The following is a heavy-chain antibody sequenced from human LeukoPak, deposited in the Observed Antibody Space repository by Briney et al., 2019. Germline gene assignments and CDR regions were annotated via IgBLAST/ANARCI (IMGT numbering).Heavy chain of an antibody. V-gene: IGHV3-21*01. CDR1: GFTFSSYS. D-gene: IGHD2-2*01. CDR2: ISSSSSYI. J-gene: IGHJ5*02. Sequence: GGSLRLSCAASGFTFSSYSMNWVRQAPGKGLEWVSSISSSSSYIYYADSVKGRFTTSRDNAKNSLYLQMNSLRAEDTAVYYCARNPLYNWFDPWGQGTLVTVSS. CDR3: ARNPLYNWFDP.